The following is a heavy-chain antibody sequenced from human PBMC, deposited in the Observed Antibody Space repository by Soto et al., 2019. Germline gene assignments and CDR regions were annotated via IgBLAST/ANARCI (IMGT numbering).Heavy chain of an antibody. V-gene: IGHV4-31*03. J-gene: IGHJ6*02. CDR3: ARDSGVAVGSTRYYYGMDV. CDR2: IYYSGSS. D-gene: IGHD2-15*01. Sequence: QVQLQESGPGLVKPSETLSLTCTVSGGSISSANYYWSWIRQHPGKGLEWIGHIYYSGSSYYNPSLQSRVTISVDTSKNQCSLQLSSVTVADTAVYYCARDSGVAVGSTRYYYGMDVWGQGTTVTVSS. CDR1: GGSISSANYY.